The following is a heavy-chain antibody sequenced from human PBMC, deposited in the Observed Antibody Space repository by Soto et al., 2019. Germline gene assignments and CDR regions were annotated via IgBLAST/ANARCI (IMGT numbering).Heavy chain of an antibody. V-gene: IGHV1-2*04. Sequence: ASVKVSCKASGYSFTDYHIHWVRQAPGQGLKWLGRINPKSGGTSTAQKFQGWVTMTTDMSISTASMELTRLTSDDTAIYYCARGDSTDCSNGVCSFFYNHGMDVWGQGTTVTVSS. CDR2: INPKSGGT. CDR1: GYSFTDYH. CDR3: ARGDSTDCSNGVCSFFYNHGMDV. J-gene: IGHJ6*02. D-gene: IGHD2-8*01.